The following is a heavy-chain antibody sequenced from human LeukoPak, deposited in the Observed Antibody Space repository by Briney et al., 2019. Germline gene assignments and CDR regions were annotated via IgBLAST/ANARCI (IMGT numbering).Heavy chain of an antibody. CDR2: IYYSGST. CDR3: YGSGSYLGTDFDY. J-gene: IGHJ4*02. CDR1: GGSISSSSYY. Sequence: SETLSLTCTVSGGSISSSSYYWGWIRQPPGKGLEWIGSIYYSGSTYYNPSLKSRVTISVDTSKNQFSLKLSSVTAADTAVYYSYGSGSYLGTDFDYWGQGTLVTVSS. V-gene: IGHV4-39*07. D-gene: IGHD3-10*01.